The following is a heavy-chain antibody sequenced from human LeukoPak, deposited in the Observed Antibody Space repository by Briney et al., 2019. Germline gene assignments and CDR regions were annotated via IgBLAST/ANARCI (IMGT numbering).Heavy chain of an antibody. J-gene: IGHJ4*02. V-gene: IGHV3-23*01. Sequence: GGSLRLSCAASGFPFSNYDMTWVRQAPGKGLEWVSLISGSSDNTYSADSVKGRFTISRDNSKNTLFLQMNNLRAEDTAVYYCAKGRSSTSLLIDYWGQGTLVTVSS. CDR2: ISGSSDNT. CDR1: GFPFSNYD. CDR3: AKGRSSTSLLIDY. D-gene: IGHD2-2*01.